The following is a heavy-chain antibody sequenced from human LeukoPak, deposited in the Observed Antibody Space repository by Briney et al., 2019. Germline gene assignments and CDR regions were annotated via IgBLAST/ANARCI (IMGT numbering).Heavy chain of an antibody. CDR1: GFTFSSYA. J-gene: IGHJ6*03. V-gene: IGHV3-30-3*01. Sequence: GGSLRLSCAASGFTFSSYAMHWVRQAPGKGLEWVTVISYDGSNKYYADSVKGRFTISRDNSKNTLYLQMNSLRAEDTAVYYCARGSEIDYMDVWGKGTTVTVS. CDR3: ARGSEIDYMDV. D-gene: IGHD2-21*01. CDR2: ISYDGSNK.